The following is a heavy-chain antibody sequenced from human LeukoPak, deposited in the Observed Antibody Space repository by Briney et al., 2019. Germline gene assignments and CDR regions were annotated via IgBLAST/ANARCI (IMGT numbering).Heavy chain of an antibody. CDR3: ARDPPVAGTS. CDR2: IYASGNT. Sequence: SETLSLTCTVSGGSVSSASYYWTWIRQPPGKGLEWIGYIYASGNTNYNPSLKSRVTISVDTSKDQFSLKLSSVTAADTAVYYCARDPPVAGTSWGQGTLVTVSS. J-gene: IGHJ4*02. CDR1: GGSVSSASYY. V-gene: IGHV4-61*01. D-gene: IGHD6-19*01.